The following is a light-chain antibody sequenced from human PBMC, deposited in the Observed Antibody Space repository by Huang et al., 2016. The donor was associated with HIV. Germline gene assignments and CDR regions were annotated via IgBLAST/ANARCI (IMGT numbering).Light chain of an antibody. V-gene: IGKV3-15*01. J-gene: IGKJ2*01. CDR2: DAS. Sequence: ETVLTQSPVTLSLSPGERATLSCRASQSVSRYLAWYQQKPGQAPRLLIYDASTRATDVPARFSGSGSEIQFTLTISSLQSEDFAVYYCQQYNNWPRTFGQGTKLEIK. CDR1: QSVSRY. CDR3: QQYNNWPRT.